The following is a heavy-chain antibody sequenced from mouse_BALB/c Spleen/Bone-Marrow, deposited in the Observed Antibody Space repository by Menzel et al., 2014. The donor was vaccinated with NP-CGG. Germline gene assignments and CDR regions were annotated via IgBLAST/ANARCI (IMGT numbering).Heavy chain of an antibody. D-gene: IGHD5-1-1*01. J-gene: IGHJ3*01. CDR3: ARNTQFAY. CDR2: IDPANGNT. V-gene: IGHV14-3*02. Sequence: VQLKQSGAELVEPGASVKLSCTASGFNIKDTYMHWVKQRPEQGLEWIGRIDPANGNTKYDPKFQGKATITADTSSNTAYPQLSSLTSEDTAVYYCARNTQFAYWGQGTLVTVSA. CDR1: GFNIKDTY.